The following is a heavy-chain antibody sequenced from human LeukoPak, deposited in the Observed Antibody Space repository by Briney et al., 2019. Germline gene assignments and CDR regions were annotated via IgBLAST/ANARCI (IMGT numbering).Heavy chain of an antibody. Sequence: GASVKVSCTASGYSFTSYDINWVRQATGQGLGWMGWMNPNSGNTGYAQKFQGRVTMTRNTSISTAYMELSSLRSEDTAVYYCARRRVEVTAPPRYNWFDPWGQGTLVTVSS. CDR2: MNPNSGNT. D-gene: IGHD2-21*02. J-gene: IGHJ5*02. CDR1: GYSFTSYD. V-gene: IGHV1-8*01. CDR3: ARRRVEVTAPPRYNWFDP.